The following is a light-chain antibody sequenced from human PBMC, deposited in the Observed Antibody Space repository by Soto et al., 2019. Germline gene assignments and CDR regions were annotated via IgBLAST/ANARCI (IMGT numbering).Light chain of an antibody. J-gene: IGKJ4*01. CDR3: QQYDSYSGLT. V-gene: IGKV1-5*03. Sequence: DIQMTQSPSTLSASVGDRVTITCRASQSISSWLAWYQQKPGKALKLLIYGASSLDSGVPSRFSGSGSGTEFTLTISSLQPDDFATYYCQQYDSYSGLTFGGGTKVEIK. CDR1: QSISSW. CDR2: GAS.